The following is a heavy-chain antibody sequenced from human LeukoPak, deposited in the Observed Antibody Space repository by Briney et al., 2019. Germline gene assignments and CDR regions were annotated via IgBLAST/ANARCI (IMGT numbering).Heavy chain of an antibody. Sequence: PGGSLRLSCAASGFTFSSYAMSWVRQAPGKGLEWVANIKHDGSEKYYVDSVKGRFTISRDNSKNTLYLQMNSLRAEDTAVYYCAKGGYPRGAFDIWGQGTMVTVSS. D-gene: IGHD6-13*01. CDR2: IKHDGSEK. CDR1: GFTFSSYA. J-gene: IGHJ3*02. V-gene: IGHV3-7*01. CDR3: AKGGYPRGAFDI.